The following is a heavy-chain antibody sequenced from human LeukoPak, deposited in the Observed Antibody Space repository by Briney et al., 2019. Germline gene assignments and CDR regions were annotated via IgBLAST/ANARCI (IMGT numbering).Heavy chain of an antibody. D-gene: IGHD3-22*01. V-gene: IGHV3-23*01. J-gene: IGHJ3*02. CDR2: ISGSGGST. CDR1: GFTFSTYG. Sequence: PGGSLRLSCAASGFTFSTYGMSWVRQAPGKGLEGVSGISGSGGSTYYADSVKGRFTISRDNSKNTLYLLMNSLRAEDTAVYYCARKYYYDSERGAFDMWGQGTMVTVSS. CDR3: ARKYYYDSERGAFDM.